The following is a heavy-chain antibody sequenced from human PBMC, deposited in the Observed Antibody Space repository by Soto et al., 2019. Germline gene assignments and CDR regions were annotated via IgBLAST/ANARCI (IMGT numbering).Heavy chain of an antibody. V-gene: IGHV3-21*01. D-gene: IGHD6-6*01. Sequence: GSLSLSCAASGFTFSSYNWNWVRQAPGKGLEWVSSISSSSRYRYYADSVKSRFTNSSDNVMTSLYLQMSGLSAEETAGYYCARDFFSVSIAELFDPWGQGTLVTVSS. J-gene: IGHJ5*01. CDR1: GFTFSSYN. CDR2: ISSSSRYR. CDR3: ARDFFSVSIAELFDP.